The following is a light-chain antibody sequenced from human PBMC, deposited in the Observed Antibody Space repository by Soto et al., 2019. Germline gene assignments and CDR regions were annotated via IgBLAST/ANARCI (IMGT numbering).Light chain of an antibody. CDR3: CSYAGSSTYV. CDR1: SSDVGSYNL. CDR2: EVX. Sequence: QSVLTHPASVSGSPGQSITISCTGTSSDVGSYNLVSWYQQHPGKAPKLMIYEVXKRPSGVSNRFSGSKSGNTASLTISGXXXXXXXXYYCCSYAGSSTYVFGTGTKVTVL. J-gene: IGLJ1*01. V-gene: IGLV2-23*02.